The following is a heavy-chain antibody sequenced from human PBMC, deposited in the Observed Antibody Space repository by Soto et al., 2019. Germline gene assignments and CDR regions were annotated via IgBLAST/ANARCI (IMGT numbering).Heavy chain of an antibody. CDR3: ATGRGGLVNFDY. CDR2: FDPEDGET. Sequence: ASVKVSCKVSGYTLTELSMHWVRQAPGKGLEWMGGFDPEDGETIYAQKFQGRVTMTEDTSTDTAYMELSSLRSEDTAVYYCATGRGGLVNFDYWGQGTLVTVSS. J-gene: IGHJ4*02. CDR1: GYTLTELS. V-gene: IGHV1-24*01. D-gene: IGHD3-16*01.